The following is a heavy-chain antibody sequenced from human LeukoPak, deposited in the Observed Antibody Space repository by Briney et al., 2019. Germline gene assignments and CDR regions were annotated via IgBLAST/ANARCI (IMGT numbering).Heavy chain of an antibody. CDR3: ARDRLVSNFLGYYYYGMDV. D-gene: IGHD4-11*01. Sequence: PGGSLRLSCAASGFTFSSYWMSWVRQAPGKGLEWVANIKQDGSEKYYADSVKGRFTISRDNAKNSLYLQMNSLRAEDTAVYYCARDRLVSNFLGYYYYGMDVWGQGTTVTVSS. V-gene: IGHV3-7*01. J-gene: IGHJ6*02. CDR2: IKQDGSEK. CDR1: GFTFSSYW.